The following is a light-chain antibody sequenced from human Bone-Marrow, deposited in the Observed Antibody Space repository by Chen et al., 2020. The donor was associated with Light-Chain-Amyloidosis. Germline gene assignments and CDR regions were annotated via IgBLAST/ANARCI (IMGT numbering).Light chain of an antibody. V-gene: IGKV1-33*01. CDR3: QQYDHLPPS. CDR2: DAS. J-gene: IGKJ2*01. Sequence: DXQMTXXXSSXXXSVGDRVTITCQASQDXTNYXXWYKXKPGXAPKLXIYDASXLEXXVPSRFSGSXSGTXXXFSXXSLXXXDIXXXYCQQYDHLPPSFGQGTKLEIK. CDR1: QDXTNY.